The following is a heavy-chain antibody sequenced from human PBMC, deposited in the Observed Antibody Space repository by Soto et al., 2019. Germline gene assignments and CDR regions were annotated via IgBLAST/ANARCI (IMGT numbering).Heavy chain of an antibody. D-gene: IGHD3-3*01. CDR3: ARQLFRVHYLDH. CDR1: GGSISSGGYY. J-gene: IGHJ4*02. CDR2: IHHSGST. Sequence: QEQLQESGPGLVNPSQTLSLTCTVSGGSISSGGYYWTWIRQHPGKGLEWIGYIHHSGSTYYTPSLGSRLSISVDASKNQFSLKLTSVTAADTAMYYCARQLFRVHYLDHWGQGTLVTVSS. V-gene: IGHV4-31*03.